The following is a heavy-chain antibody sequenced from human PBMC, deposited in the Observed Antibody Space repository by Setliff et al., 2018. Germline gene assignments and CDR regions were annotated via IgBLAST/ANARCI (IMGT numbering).Heavy chain of an antibody. V-gene: IGHV4-39*01. Sequence: PSETLSLTCTVSGASIRGGSGGSFYWAWIRQPPGKGLEWIGSVLYSGTTFYNPSLKSPVTISVDTSNNLFSLNLKSVTAADTAVYFCARTGTYRYFDFWGQGTQVTVSS. J-gene: IGHJ4*02. CDR2: VLYSGTT. CDR3: ARTGTYRYFDF. CDR1: GASIRGGSGGSFY. D-gene: IGHD1-1*01.